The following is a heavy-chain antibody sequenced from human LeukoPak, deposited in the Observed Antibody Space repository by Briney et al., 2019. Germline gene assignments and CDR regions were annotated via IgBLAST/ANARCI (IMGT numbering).Heavy chain of an antibody. CDR2: IYYSGST. D-gene: IGHD5-18*01. Sequence: SETLSLTCAVSGGSISSGGYSWSWIRQPPGKGLEWIGYIYYSGSTYYNPSLRSRVTISVDTSKNQFSLKLSSVTAADTAVYYCARENSYGPNFDYWGQGTLVTVSS. CDR1: GGSISSGGYS. CDR3: ARENSYGPNFDY. V-gene: IGHV4-31*11. J-gene: IGHJ4*02.